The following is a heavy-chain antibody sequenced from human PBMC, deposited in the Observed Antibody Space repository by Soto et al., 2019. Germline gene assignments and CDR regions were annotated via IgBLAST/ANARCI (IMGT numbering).Heavy chain of an antibody. CDR1: GDSTVSSSSISRGGYY. CDR2: IHYSGET. CDR3: AGARVGASSPTDS. V-gene: IGHV4-31*03. Sequence: QVQLQESGPGVVKASQTLSLTCTVSGDSTVSSSSISRGGYYWGWTRQHPGRGLEWIGYIHYSGETFYTPSLKSRVTISSDRTKNQVSLTMTSVTAMDTAVYYGAGARVGASSPTDSWGNGRPVTVPP. J-gene: IGHJ6*04. D-gene: IGHD1-26*01.